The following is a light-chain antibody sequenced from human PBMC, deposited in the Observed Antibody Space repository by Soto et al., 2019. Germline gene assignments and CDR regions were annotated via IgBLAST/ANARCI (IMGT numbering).Light chain of an antibody. J-gene: IGKJ5*01. CDR1: QSLVHSDGIAY. V-gene: IGKV2-30*02. CDR3: MQGTHWPII. CDR2: KVS. Sequence: SQPFTLRQPASVCCSSSQSLVHSDGIAYFSWFQQRPGRSPRRLIYKVSNRDSGVPARFSGSGSGTDFALKISRVEAEDVGVYYWMQGTHWPIIFGQAIR.